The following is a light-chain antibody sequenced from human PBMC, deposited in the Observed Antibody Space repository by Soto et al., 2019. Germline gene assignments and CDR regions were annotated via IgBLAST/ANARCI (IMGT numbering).Light chain of an antibody. CDR3: SSYTSGSTPLFV. CDR1: SSDVGGYNY. Sequence: QSALTQPASVSGSPGQSITISCTGTSSDVGGYNYVSWYQQHPGKAPKLMIYDVSNRPSGVSNRFSGSKSGNTASLTISVLQAEDEADYYCSSYTSGSTPLFVFGTGTKVTVL. CDR2: DVS. V-gene: IGLV2-14*01. J-gene: IGLJ1*01.